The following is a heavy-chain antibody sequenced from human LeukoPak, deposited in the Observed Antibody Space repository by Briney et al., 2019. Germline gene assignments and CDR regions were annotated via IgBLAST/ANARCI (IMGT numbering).Heavy chain of an antibody. V-gene: IGHV1-2*02. J-gene: IGHJ4*02. CDR3: ARYRSGGSCYYVY. D-gene: IGHD2-15*01. Sequence: GASVKVSCKASGYTFTGYYMHWVRQAPGQGLEWMGWINPNSGGTNYAQKFQGRVTMTRDTFISTAYMELSRLRSDDTAVYYCARYRSGGSCYYVYWGQGTLVTVSS. CDR1: GYTFTGYY. CDR2: INPNSGGT.